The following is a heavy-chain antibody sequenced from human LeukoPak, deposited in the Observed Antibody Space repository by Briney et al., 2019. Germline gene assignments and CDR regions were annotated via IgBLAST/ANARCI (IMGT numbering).Heavy chain of an antibody. J-gene: IGHJ4*02. CDR3: ARTLYIAAVPGGFDY. V-gene: IGHV1-2*02. CDR1: GYTFTSYD. CDR2: INPKNAGT. D-gene: IGHD6-13*01. Sequence: GASVKVSCKASGYTFTSYDINWVRQATGQGLEWMGWINPKNAGTNFAQRFQGRVTMTRDTSISTVYMELSRLRSDDTALYYCARTLYIAAVPGGFDYWGQGSLVTVSS.